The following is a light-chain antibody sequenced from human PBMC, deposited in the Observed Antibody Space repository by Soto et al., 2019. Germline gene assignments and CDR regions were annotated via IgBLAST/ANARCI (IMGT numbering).Light chain of an antibody. Sequence: QSVLTPPASVSVSPGQSITISCTGTSSDVGGYDYVSWYQQHPGKAPKLMISEVSNRPSGVSNRFSGSKSGNTASLTISGLQAEDEADYYCSSYTRSSTYVFGTGTKVTVL. V-gene: IGLV2-14*01. J-gene: IGLJ1*01. CDR3: SSYTRSSTYV. CDR2: EVS. CDR1: SSDVGGYDY.